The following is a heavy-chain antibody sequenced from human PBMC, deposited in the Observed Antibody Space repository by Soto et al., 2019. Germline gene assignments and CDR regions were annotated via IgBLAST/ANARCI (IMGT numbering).Heavy chain of an antibody. CDR1: GYTFANYA. CDR3: ARGNVGWFDA. V-gene: IGHV1-3*01. CDR2: INAGNGKT. Sequence: GASVKVSCKASGYTFANYAIHWVRQAPGQRLEWMGWINAGNGKTKYSQNFQGRVTMTWDTCASIAYMGVRSLRSDDTAVYYCARGNVGWFDASGQGTLVTVST. J-gene: IGHJ5*02. D-gene: IGHD2-15*01.